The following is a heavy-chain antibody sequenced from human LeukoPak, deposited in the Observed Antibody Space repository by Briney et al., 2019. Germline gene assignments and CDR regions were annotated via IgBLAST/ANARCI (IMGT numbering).Heavy chain of an antibody. CDR2: ISGSSSTI. CDR3: AWGRGVWFDP. V-gene: IGHV3-48*01. CDR1: GFTFSDYT. Sequence: GGSLRLSCAASGFTFSDYTMNWFRQAPGMGLECVSYISGSSSTIKYADSVKGRFTISRDNAKNSLFLQMNSLRAEDTAIYYCAWGRGVWFDPWGQGTLVTVSS. D-gene: IGHD3-10*01. J-gene: IGHJ5*02.